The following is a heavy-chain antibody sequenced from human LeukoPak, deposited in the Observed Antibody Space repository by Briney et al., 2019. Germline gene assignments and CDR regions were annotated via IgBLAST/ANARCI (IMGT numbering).Heavy chain of an antibody. V-gene: IGHV4-59*01. CDR1: GGSITDYY. D-gene: IGHD3-22*01. Sequence: SETLSLTCTVSGGSITDYYWGWIRQPPGKGLEWIGYDYYSGSSNYNPSLKSRVTISVDTSKNQFSLKMSSVTAADTAVYYCARDLKLDGSSGYYAFDIWGQGTMVTVSS. CDR2: DYYSGSS. CDR3: ARDLKLDGSSGYYAFDI. J-gene: IGHJ3*02.